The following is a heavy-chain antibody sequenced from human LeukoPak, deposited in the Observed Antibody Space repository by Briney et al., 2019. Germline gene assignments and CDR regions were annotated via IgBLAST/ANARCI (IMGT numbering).Heavy chain of an antibody. CDR2: ISSSGGST. CDR3: AKDLGSGWYDPGYYFDY. V-gene: IGHV3-23*01. J-gene: IGHJ4*02. D-gene: IGHD6-19*01. Sequence: GGSLRLSCAASGFTFSSYAMSWVRQAPGKGLEWVSAISSSGGSTYYADSVKGRFTISRDNSKNTLYLQMNSLRAEDTAVYYCAKDLGSGWYDPGYYFDYWGQGTLVTVSS. CDR1: GFTFSSYA.